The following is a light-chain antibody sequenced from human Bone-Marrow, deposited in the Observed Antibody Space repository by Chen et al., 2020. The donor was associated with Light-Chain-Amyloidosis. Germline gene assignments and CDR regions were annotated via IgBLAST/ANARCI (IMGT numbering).Light chain of an antibody. CDR3: QSADSSGTYEVI. J-gene: IGLJ2*01. CDR1: DLPTKY. V-gene: IGLV3-25*03. Sequence: YELTQPPSVSVSPGQTASLTCSGDDLPTKYAYWYQQKPGQAPVLVIHRDTERPSGISERFSGSSSGTTATLTISGVQAEDEADYHCQSADSSGTYEVIFGGGTKLTVL. CDR2: RDT.